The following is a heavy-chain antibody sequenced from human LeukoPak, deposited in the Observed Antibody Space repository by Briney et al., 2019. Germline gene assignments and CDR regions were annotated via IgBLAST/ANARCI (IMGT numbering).Heavy chain of an antibody. CDR3: AREEWYYFDY. Sequence: GRSLRLSCVASGFTFNTYAIHWVRQAPGKGLEWVAVISYDGSSKYYEDSVKGRFTISRDNSKNTLYLQMNSLRAEDMAVYYCAREEWYYFDYWGQGTLVTVSS. CDR1: GFTFNTYA. D-gene: IGHD3-3*01. J-gene: IGHJ4*02. V-gene: IGHV3-30-3*01. CDR2: ISYDGSSK.